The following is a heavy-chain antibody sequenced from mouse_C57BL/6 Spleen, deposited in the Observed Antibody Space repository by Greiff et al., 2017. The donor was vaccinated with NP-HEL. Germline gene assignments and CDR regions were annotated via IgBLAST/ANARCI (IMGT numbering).Heavy chain of an antibody. CDR3: TREGYDGYHYFDY. CDR1: GYTFTSYW. D-gene: IGHD2-3*01. V-gene: IGHV1-5*01. CDR2: IYPGNSDT. J-gene: IGHJ2*01. Sequence: VQLQQSGTVLARPGASVKMSCKTSGYTFTSYWMHWVKQRPGQGLEWIGAIYPGNSDTSYNQKFKGKAKLTAVTSASTAYMELSSLTNEDSAVYYCTREGYDGYHYFDYWGQGTTLTVSS.